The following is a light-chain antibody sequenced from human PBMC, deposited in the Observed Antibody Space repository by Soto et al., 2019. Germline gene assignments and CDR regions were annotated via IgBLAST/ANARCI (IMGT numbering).Light chain of an antibody. CDR2: DVS. Sequence: QSALTQPRSVSGSPGQSVTISCTGTSSDVGGYNYVSWYPQHPGKAPKLMIYDVSKRPSGVPDRFSGSKSGNTASLTISGLQAEDEADYYCCSYAGRYSWVFGGGTKLTVL. V-gene: IGLV2-11*01. CDR1: SSDVGGYNY. CDR3: CSYAGRYSWV. J-gene: IGLJ3*02.